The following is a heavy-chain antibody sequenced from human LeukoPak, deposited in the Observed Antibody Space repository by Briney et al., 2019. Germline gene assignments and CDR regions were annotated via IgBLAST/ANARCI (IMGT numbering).Heavy chain of an antibody. CDR3: AKSRGVVPAAIIDS. D-gene: IGHD2-2*01. Sequence: GGSLRLSRAASGFTFSSYAMSWVRQAPGKGLEWVSAISGGGGSTYYADSVKGRFTISRDNSKSTLYLQMNSLRAEDTAVYYCAKSRGVVPAAIIDSWGQGTLVTVSS. J-gene: IGHJ4*02. V-gene: IGHV3-23*01. CDR2: ISGGGGST. CDR1: GFTFSSYA.